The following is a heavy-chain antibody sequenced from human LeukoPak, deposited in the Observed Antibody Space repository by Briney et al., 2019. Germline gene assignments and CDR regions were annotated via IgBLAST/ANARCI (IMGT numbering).Heavy chain of an antibody. CDR1: GGTFSSYA. CDR2: IIPIFGTA. V-gene: IGHV1-69*05. D-gene: IGHD2-2*01. CDR3: ARGRSSTSCFDY. Sequence: SVKVSCKASGGTFSSYAISWVRQAPGQGLEWMGGIIPIFGTANYAQKFQGGVTITTDESTSTAYVELSSLRSEDTAVYYCARGRSSTSCFDYWGQGTLVTVSS. J-gene: IGHJ4*02.